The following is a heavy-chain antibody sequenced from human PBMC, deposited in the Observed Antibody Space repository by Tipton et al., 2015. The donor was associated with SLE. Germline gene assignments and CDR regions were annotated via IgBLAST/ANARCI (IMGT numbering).Heavy chain of an antibody. J-gene: IGHJ6*03. CDR1: NGSISSSPYY. V-gene: IGHV4-39*07. Sequence: TLSLTCTVSNGSISSSPYYWGWIRQSPGKGLEWVGSIYYSGSTYYNPSLKSRVTIPVDTSRNQCSLNLTSVTAADTAVYYCARGPYSYMDVWGTGTPVTVSS. CDR3: ARGPYSYMDV. CDR2: IYYSGST.